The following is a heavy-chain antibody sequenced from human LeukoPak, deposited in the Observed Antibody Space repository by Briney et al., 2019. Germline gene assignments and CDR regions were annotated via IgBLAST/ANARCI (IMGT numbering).Heavy chain of an antibody. J-gene: IGHJ4*02. D-gene: IGHD1-26*01. CDR1: GYTLTELS. Sequence: GASVKVSCKVSGYTLTELSMHWVRQAPGKGLEWMGGFDPEDGETIYAQKFQGRVTMTEDTSTDTAYMELSSLRSEDTAVYYCATSHPLIVGATTGVQFDYWGQGTLVTVSS. CDR2: FDPEDGET. V-gene: IGHV1-24*01. CDR3: ATSHPLIVGATTGVQFDY.